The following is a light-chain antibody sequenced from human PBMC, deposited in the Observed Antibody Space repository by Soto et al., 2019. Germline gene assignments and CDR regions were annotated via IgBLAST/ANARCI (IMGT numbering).Light chain of an antibody. J-gene: IGLJ1*01. CDR2: EVT. CDR3: TSYTTTNTPYV. Sequence: QSVLTQPASVSGSPGQSITISCSGTSSDVGAYNFVSWYQVHPCRAPKLIISEVTVRPSGVSHRFSGSKSGNSASLTISGLQAEDEADYYCTSYTTTNTPYVFGSGTKLTVL. CDR1: SSDVGAYNF. V-gene: IGLV2-14*01.